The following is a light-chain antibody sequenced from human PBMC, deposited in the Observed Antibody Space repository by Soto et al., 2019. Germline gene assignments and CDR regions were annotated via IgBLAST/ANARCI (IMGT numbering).Light chain of an antibody. Sequence: EIVMTQSLVTLSVSPGERAALSCRASQSVGGYLAWYQQKPGQAPRLVIHGASTRATGIPPRFSGSGSGTEFTLTISSLQSEDLAVYYCHQYSDWPYTFGQGTKLEIK. CDR1: QSVGGY. CDR3: HQYSDWPYT. V-gene: IGKV3-15*01. J-gene: IGKJ2*01. CDR2: GAS.